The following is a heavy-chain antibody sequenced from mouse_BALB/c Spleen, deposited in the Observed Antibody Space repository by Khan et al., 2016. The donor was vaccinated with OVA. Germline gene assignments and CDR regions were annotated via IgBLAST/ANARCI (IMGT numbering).Heavy chain of an antibody. V-gene: IGHV3-2*02. J-gene: IGHJ4*01. CDR1: GYSITSDYA. CDR3: TRSFYYSYGYALDF. CDR2: ISSTGST. D-gene: IGHD2-12*01. Sequence: VQLQQSGPGLVKPSQSLSLTCTVTGYSITSDYAWNWIRQFPGNKLEWMGYISSTGSTSYNPSLKSRISITRDTSKNQFFLQLKSVTTEDTATYYCTRSFYYSYGYALDFWGRGTSVTVSS.